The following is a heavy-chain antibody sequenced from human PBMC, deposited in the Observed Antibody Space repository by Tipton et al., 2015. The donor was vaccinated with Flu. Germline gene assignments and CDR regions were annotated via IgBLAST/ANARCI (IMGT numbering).Heavy chain of an antibody. Sequence: TLSLTCTVSGGSVSSGSDYWSWIRQPPGKGLEWIGYIYDSGSTSYNLSLKSRVTISVDTSKNRFSLKLSSVTTADTAVYYCAREHYDSSGYRPRFSFDFWGQGTLVTVSS. J-gene: IGHJ4*02. D-gene: IGHD3-22*01. V-gene: IGHV4-61*01. CDR3: AREHYDSSGYRPRFSFDF. CDR1: GGSVSSGSDY. CDR2: IYDSGST.